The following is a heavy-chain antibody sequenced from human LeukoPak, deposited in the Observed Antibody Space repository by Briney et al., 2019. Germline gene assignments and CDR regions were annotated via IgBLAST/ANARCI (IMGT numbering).Heavy chain of an antibody. J-gene: IGHJ3*02. CDR2: MNPNSGNT. CDR3: ARAAPDAFDI. V-gene: IGHV1-8*01. CDR1: GYTFTSYD. Sequence: ASVKVSCKASGYTFTSYDINWVRQATGQGLEWMGWMNPNSGNTGYAQKFQGRVTMTRDMSTSTVYMELSSLRSEDTAVYYCARAAPDAFDIWGQGTMVTVSS.